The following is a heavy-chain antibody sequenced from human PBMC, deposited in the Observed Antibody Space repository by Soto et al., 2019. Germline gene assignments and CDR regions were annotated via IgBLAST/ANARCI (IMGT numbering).Heavy chain of an antibody. CDR3: ARHRPPYCSGGNCCPVPFDY. Sequence: SETLSLTCTVSGGSLSSYYWSWIRQPPGKELEWIGYIHSSGRTNYNPSLKSRVTISVDTSKNQFSLRLSSVTAADTAVYHCARHRPPYCSGGNCCPVPFDYWGQGTLVTVSS. D-gene: IGHD2-15*01. CDR2: IHSSGRT. J-gene: IGHJ4*02. CDR1: GGSLSSYY. V-gene: IGHV4-59*08.